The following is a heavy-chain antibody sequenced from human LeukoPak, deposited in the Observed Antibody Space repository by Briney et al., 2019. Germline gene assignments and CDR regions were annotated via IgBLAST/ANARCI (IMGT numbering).Heavy chain of an antibody. CDR2: INHSGST. Sequence: PSETLSLTCAVYGGSFSGYYWSWIRQPPGKGLEWIGEINHSGSTNYNPSLKSRVTISVDTSKNQLSLKLSSVTAADTAVYYCARPGPRYSRKNWFDPWGQGTLVTVSS. CDR1: GGSFSGYY. J-gene: IGHJ5*02. D-gene: IGHD6-13*01. CDR3: ARPGPRYSRKNWFDP. V-gene: IGHV4-34*01.